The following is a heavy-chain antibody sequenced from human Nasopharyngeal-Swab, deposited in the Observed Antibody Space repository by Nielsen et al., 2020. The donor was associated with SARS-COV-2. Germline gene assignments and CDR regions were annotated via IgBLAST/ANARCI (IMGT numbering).Heavy chain of an antibody. J-gene: IGHJ4*02. CDR1: GYSISSGYY. Sequence: LSLTCTVSGYSISSGYYWDWIRQAPGKGLEWVANMNPDGSETYYVDSVKGRFLISRDNAKNSLYLRMNSLRAEDTAVYYCATTPYDYVLLKRAPDYWGQGMLVTVSS. V-gene: IGHV3-7*03. CDR3: ATTPYDYVLLKRAPDY. CDR2: MNPDGSET. D-gene: IGHD3-16*01.